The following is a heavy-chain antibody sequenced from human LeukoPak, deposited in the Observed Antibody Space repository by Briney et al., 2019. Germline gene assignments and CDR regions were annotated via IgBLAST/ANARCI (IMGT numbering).Heavy chain of an antibody. CDR1: GGSFSGYY. Sequence: SETLSLTCAVYGGSFSGYYWSWIRQPPGKGLEWIGEINHSGSTNYNPSLKSRVTISVDTSKNQFSLKLSSVTAADTAVYYCASMIVVVPAAKYNWFDPWGQGTLVTVSS. V-gene: IGHV4-34*01. CDR2: INHSGST. J-gene: IGHJ5*02. CDR3: ASMIVVVPAAKYNWFDP. D-gene: IGHD2-2*01.